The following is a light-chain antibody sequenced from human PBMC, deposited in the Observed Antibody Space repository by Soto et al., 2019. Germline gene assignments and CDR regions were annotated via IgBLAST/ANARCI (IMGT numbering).Light chain of an antibody. Sequence: DIQMTQSPSSLSASVGDRVTITCQASQDISNYLNWYQQKPGKAPKLLIYDASNFETGVPSTFSGSGSGTDFTFTISSLQPEDIETYYCQHLGNFGQGTKLEIK. J-gene: IGKJ2*01. CDR3: QHLGN. CDR1: QDISNY. CDR2: DAS. V-gene: IGKV1-33*01.